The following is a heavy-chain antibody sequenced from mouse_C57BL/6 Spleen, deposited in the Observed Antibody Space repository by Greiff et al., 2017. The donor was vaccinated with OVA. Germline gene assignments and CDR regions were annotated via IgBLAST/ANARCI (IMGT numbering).Heavy chain of an antibody. Sequence: QVQLQQSGAELVKPGASVKISCKASGYAFSSYWMHWVKQRPGKGLAWIGPIYPGAGDTTYNGKFKGKAKLTADKSSSTAYRQLSSLTSEDSAVYFCARGNGVADDWGKGTTLTVSS. J-gene: IGHJ2*01. CDR1: GYAFSSYW. CDR2: IYPGAGDT. V-gene: IGHV1-80*01. D-gene: IGHD1-1*02. CDR3: ARGNGVADD.